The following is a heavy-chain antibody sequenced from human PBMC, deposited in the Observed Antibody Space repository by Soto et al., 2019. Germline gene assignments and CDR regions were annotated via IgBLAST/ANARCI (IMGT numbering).Heavy chain of an antibody. CDR1: GDSISSDYYH. V-gene: IGHV4-30-4*08. J-gene: IGHJ6*02. CDR3: AREDDGGDSLDV. Sequence: QVQLQQSGPGLVKPSQTLSLTCTVSGDSISSDYYHWTGTPQPPGKGLEWIGYIHHIGSILYNPSLKSRVTISVDTSKNQFSLHLTSVTAADTAVYFCAREDDGGDSLDVWGQGTTVTVSS. D-gene: IGHD2-21*02. CDR2: IHHIGSI.